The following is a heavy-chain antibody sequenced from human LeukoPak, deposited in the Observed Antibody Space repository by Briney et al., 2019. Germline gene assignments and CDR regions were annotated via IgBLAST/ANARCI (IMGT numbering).Heavy chain of an antibody. V-gene: IGHV3-11*04. D-gene: IGHD6-19*01. CDR1: GFTFSDYY. J-gene: IGHJ4*02. CDR3: ARDQEAVAGRAFDY. CDR2: ISSSGSTI. Sequence: GGSLRLSCAASGFTFSDYYMSWIRQAPGKGLEWVSYISSSGSTIYYADSVKGRFTISRDNAKNSLYLQMDSLRAEDTAVYYCARDQEAVAGRAFDYWGQGTLVTVSS.